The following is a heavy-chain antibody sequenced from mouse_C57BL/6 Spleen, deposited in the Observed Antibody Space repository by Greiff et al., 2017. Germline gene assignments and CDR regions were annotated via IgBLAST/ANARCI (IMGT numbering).Heavy chain of an antibody. D-gene: IGHD2-4*01. CDR3: ARAGIYYDYSAWFAY. Sequence: QVQLQQPGAELVKPGASVKLSCKASGYTFTSYWMHWVKQRPGQGLEWIGMIHPNSGSTNYNEKFKSKATLTVDKSSSTAYMQLSSLTSEDSAVYYCARAGIYYDYSAWFAYWGQGTLVTVSA. CDR1: GYTFTSYW. V-gene: IGHV1-64*01. CDR2: IHPNSGST. J-gene: IGHJ3*01.